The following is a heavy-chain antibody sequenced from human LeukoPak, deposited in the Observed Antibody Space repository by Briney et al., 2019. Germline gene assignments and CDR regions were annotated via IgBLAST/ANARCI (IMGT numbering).Heavy chain of an antibody. CDR2: INWNGGST. J-gene: IGHJ4*02. CDR3: ARGINWIDY. CDR1: GFTFDDYG. Sequence: GWSLRLSCAASGFTFDDYGMTWVRQSPGKGLEWVSGINWNGGSTSYADSVKGRFTISRDNSKNSLYLQVNSLRAEDTALYYCARGINWIDYWGQGTLVTVSS. V-gene: IGHV3-20*04. D-gene: IGHD1-20*01.